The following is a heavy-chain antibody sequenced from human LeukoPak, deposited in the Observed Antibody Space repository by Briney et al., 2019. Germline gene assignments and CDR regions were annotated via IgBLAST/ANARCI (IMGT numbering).Heavy chain of an antibody. V-gene: IGHV3-23*01. CDR2: IKGGGGDP. CDR1: GFTFSSYA. D-gene: IGHD2-21*02. Sequence: GGSLRLSCVGSGFTFSSYAMHWVRQAPGKGLEWVSSIKGGGGDPFYADSVKGRFTISRDNSKNTLFLQLNSLRADDSAVYYCAKGGHDFNPFYWWGQGTLVTVSS. J-gene: IGHJ4*02. CDR3: AKGGHDFNPFYW.